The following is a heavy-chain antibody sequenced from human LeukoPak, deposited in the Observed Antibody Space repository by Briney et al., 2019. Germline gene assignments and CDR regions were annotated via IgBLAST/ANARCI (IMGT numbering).Heavy chain of an antibody. Sequence: PGGSLRLSCAASGFTFSTYAMSWVRQAPGKGLEWVSAISGSGGSTYYADSVKGRFTISRDNSKNTLYLQMNSLRAEDTAIYYCAKHLTDTATEFDYWGQGTLVTVSS. CDR1: GFTFSTYA. V-gene: IGHV3-23*01. CDR2: ISGSGGST. D-gene: IGHD5-18*01. CDR3: AKHLTDTATEFDY. J-gene: IGHJ4*02.